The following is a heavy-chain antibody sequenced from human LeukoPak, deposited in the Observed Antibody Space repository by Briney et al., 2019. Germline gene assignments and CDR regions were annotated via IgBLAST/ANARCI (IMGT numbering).Heavy chain of an antibody. CDR1: GGSFSGYY. V-gene: IGHV4-34*01. D-gene: IGHD1-7*01. J-gene: IGHJ5*02. Sequence: SETLSLTCAVYGGSFSGYYWSWIRQPPGKGLEWIGEINHSGSTNYNPSLKSRVTISVDTSKNQFSMKLSSVTAADTAVYYCAXGRGLYNWNYYWFDPWGQGTLVTVSS. CDR2: INHSGST. CDR3: AXGRGLYNWNYYWFDP.